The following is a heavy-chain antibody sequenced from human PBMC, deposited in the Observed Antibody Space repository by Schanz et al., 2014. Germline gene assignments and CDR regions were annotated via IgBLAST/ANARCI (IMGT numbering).Heavy chain of an antibody. CDR2: ISHSGGSK. D-gene: IGHD2-15*01. Sequence: DVQLLESGGGLVQPGGSLRLSCAASGFTFNSYAMTWVRQAPGKGLEWVSSISHSGGSKYYADSVKGRFTISRDNSENTLYLQMNSRSADDTAVFYCAKGMGNCSGGTCYDYYYYGLDVWGQGTTVTVSS. CDR3: AKGMGNCSGGTCYDYYYYGLDV. CDR1: GFTFNSYA. V-gene: IGHV3-23*01. J-gene: IGHJ6*02.